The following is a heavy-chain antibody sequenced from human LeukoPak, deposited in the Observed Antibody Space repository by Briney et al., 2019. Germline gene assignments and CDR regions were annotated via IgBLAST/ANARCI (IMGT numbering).Heavy chain of an antibody. CDR1: GYTFSSYS. CDR2: ISSSSSYI. Sequence: GGSLRLSCAASGYTFSSYSMNWVRQAPGKGLEWVSSISSSSSYIYYADSVKGRFTISRDNAKNSLYLQMNSLRAEDTAVYYCARDSSSWYYFDYWGQGTLVTVSS. D-gene: IGHD6-13*01. CDR3: ARDSSSWYYFDY. J-gene: IGHJ4*02. V-gene: IGHV3-21*01.